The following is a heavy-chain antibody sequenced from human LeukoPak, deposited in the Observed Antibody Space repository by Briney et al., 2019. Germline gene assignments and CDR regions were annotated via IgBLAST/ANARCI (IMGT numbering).Heavy chain of an antibody. Sequence: GGSLRLYCAASGFTFSSYSLNWVGQAPGNGLDWVSSISSSSSYIYYADSVKGRFTISRDNAKNSLYLQMNSLRAEDTAVYYCARGGNIVVVPAATFDYWGQGTLVTVSS. V-gene: IGHV3-21*01. CDR1: GFTFSSYS. CDR2: ISSSSSYI. J-gene: IGHJ4*02. CDR3: ARGGNIVVVPAATFDY. D-gene: IGHD2-2*01.